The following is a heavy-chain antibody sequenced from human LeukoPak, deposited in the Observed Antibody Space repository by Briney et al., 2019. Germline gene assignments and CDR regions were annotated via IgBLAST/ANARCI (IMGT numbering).Heavy chain of an antibody. V-gene: IGHV1-46*01. J-gene: IGHJ4*02. D-gene: IGHD4-23*01. CDR1: GYSFTTYY. CDR3: ARVDDYGGHSVGY. CDR2: MNPRGGST. Sequence: GASVKVSCKASGYSFTTYYMHWMRQAPGQGLEWMGTMNPRGGSTNYAQKFQGRVTMIRDPSTSTVYMELSSLRFEDTAVYYCARVDDYGGHSVGYWGQGTLVTVSS.